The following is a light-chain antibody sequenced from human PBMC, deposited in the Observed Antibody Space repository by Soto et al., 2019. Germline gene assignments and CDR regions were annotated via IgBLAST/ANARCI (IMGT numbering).Light chain of an antibody. J-gene: IGKJ3*01. V-gene: IGKV2-28*01. Sequence: DLVMTQSPLSLPVTPGEPASISCRSSQSLLHSNGYNYLDWYLQKPGQSPQLLIYLGSNRASGVPDRFSGSGSGTDFTLKISRVEAEDVGIYYCMQALQTPITFGPGTQVDIK. CDR3: MQALQTPIT. CDR2: LGS. CDR1: QSLLHSNGYNY.